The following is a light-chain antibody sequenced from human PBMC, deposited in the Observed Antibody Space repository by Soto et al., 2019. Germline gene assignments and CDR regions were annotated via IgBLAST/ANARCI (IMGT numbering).Light chain of an antibody. CDR1: QSVSSSY. V-gene: IGKV3-20*01. CDR2: GAS. J-gene: IGKJ1*01. Sequence: EIVLTQSPGTLSLSPGERATLSCRASQSVSSSYLAWYQQKPGQAPRLLNYGASSRATGIPDRFSGSGSGTDFPLTISRLEPEDFAVYYCQQYGSSPLTFGQGTKVEIK. CDR3: QQYGSSPLT.